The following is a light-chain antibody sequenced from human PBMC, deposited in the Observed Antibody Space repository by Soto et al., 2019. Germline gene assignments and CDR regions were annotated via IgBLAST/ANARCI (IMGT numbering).Light chain of an antibody. Sequence: EIVLTQSPGPLSLSPGERATLSCRASQSVSSSFLAWDQQKPGQAPRLLIYGASSRATGIPDRFSGSGSGTDFTLTISRLEPEDFAVYYCQQYGSSPQTFGQGTKVEIK. CDR1: QSVSSSF. J-gene: IGKJ1*01. CDR2: GAS. CDR3: QQYGSSPQT. V-gene: IGKV3-20*01.